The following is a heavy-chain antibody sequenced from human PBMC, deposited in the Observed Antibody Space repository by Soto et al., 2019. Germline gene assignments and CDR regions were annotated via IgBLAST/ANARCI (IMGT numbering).Heavy chain of an antibody. CDR3: VRDLPTVLELFDF. Sequence: GSLRLSCAASGFTFTNYWMHWVRQAPGKGLVWISRINNDGSDTNYADSVNGRFTISRDNVKNTVHLQMNSLRAEDTAVYYCVRDLPTVLELFDFWGQGTLVTVSS. J-gene: IGHJ4*02. CDR2: INNDGSDT. CDR1: GFTFTNYW. D-gene: IGHD1-7*01. V-gene: IGHV3-74*01.